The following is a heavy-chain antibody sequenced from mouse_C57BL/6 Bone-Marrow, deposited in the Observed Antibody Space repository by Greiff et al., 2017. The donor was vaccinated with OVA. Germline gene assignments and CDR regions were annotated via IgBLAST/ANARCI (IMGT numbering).Heavy chain of an antibody. CDR3: AREEDYGSSWYFDV. CDR2: IDPSDSYT. V-gene: IGHV1-69*01. CDR1: GYTFTSYW. J-gene: IGHJ1*03. Sequence: QVQLQQSGAELVMPGASVKLSCKASGYTFTSYWMHWVKQRPGQGLEWIGEIDPSDSYTNYNQKFKGKSTLTVDKSSSTAYMQLSSLTSEDSAVYYGAREEDYGSSWYFDVWGTGTTVTVSS. D-gene: IGHD1-1*01.